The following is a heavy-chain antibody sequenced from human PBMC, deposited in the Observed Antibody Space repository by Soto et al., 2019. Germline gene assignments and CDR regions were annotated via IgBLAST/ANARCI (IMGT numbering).Heavy chain of an antibody. D-gene: IGHD2-2*01. Sequence: GESLKISCQGSGYSFTNYWIAWVLQVSWKGLEWMGIINPGDSDSRYNPSFQGQVTISAAKSISTAYLQWSSLKASDTAMYFCARVPRYCTSTYCPFRGLDVWGHGTTVTVSS. CDR3: ARVPRYCTSTYCPFRGLDV. V-gene: IGHV5-51*01. CDR1: GYSFTNYW. CDR2: INPGDSDS. J-gene: IGHJ6*02.